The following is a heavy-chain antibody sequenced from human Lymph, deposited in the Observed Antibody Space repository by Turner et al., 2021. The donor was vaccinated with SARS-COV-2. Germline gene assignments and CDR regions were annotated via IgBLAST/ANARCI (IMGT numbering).Heavy chain of an antibody. D-gene: IGHD3-9*01. CDR1: GYSFTSYW. V-gene: IGHV5-51*06. J-gene: IGHJ4*01. CDR3: AGIVQLERFFDRLFPPGPPPNFGY. CDR2: NLPGDSGT. Sequence: EVQLVQSGAEVKKPGESLKISCKGSGYSFTSYWIGWVRQIPGKGLEWMGINLPGDSGTRYRPSFPGPVTLSADKSISNAFLQWGRPEASENAMYYCAGIVQLERFFDRLFPPGPPPNFGYWGQGNLV.